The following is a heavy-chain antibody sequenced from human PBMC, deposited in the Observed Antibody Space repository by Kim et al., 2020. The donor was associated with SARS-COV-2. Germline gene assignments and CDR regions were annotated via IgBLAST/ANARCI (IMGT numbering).Heavy chain of an antibody. CDR2: LYSGGST. Sequence: GGSLRLSCAASGFIVSSNYMTWVRQAPGKGLEWVSVLYSGGSTYYADSVRGRFIISRDNSKNTLDLQMNSLRPEDTAVYYCASCNSSSWYVTYFDQWGQGTLVTVSS. CDR1: GFIVSSNY. J-gene: IGHJ4*02. V-gene: IGHV3-66*02. CDR3: ASCNSSSWYVTYFDQ. D-gene: IGHD6-13*01.